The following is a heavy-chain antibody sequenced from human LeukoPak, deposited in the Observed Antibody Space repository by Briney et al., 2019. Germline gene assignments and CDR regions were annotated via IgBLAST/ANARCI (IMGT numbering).Heavy chain of an antibody. D-gene: IGHD2-2*01. CDR1: GFTFSDYY. CDR2: ISSSGSTI. J-gene: IGHJ6*03. Sequence: SGGSLRLSCAASGFTFSDYYMSWIRQAPGKGLEWVSYISSSGSTIYYADSVKGRFTISRDNAKNSLYLQMNSLRAEDTAVYYCARGMGQPPAYYYYYYMDVWGKGTTVTVSS. CDR3: ARGMGQPPAYYYYYYMDV. V-gene: IGHV3-11*04.